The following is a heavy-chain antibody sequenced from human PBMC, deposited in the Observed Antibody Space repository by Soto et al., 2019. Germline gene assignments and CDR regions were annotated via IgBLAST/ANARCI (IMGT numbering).Heavy chain of an antibody. V-gene: IGHV4-39*01. CDR1: GGSISSSSYY. Sequence: SETLSLTCTVSGGSISSSSYYWGWIRQPPGKGLEWIGSIYYSGSTYYNPSLKSRVTISVDTSKNQFSLKLSSVTAADTAVYYCARRDYGDYFNWFDPWGQGTLVTV. CDR2: IYYSGST. J-gene: IGHJ5*02. CDR3: ARRDYGDYFNWFDP. D-gene: IGHD4-17*01.